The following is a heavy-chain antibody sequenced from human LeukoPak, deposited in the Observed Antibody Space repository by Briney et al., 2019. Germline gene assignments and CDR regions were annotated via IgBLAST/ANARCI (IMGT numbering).Heavy chain of an antibody. J-gene: IGHJ1*01. CDR2: IRSKAYGGTT. V-gene: IGHV3-49*04. CDR1: GFTFSNYA. D-gene: IGHD3-22*01. CDR3: TRDRPFYDSSGPEYFQH. Sequence: GGSLRLSCAASGFTFSNYAMSWVRQAPGKGLEWVGFIRSKAYGGTTEYAASVKGRFTISRDDSKSIAYLQMNSLKTEDTAVYYCTRDRPFYDSSGPEYFQHWGQGTLVTVSS.